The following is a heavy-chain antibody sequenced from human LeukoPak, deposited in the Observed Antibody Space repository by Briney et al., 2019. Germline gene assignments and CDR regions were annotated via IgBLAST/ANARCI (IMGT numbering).Heavy chain of an antibody. Sequence: GRSLRLSCAASGFTFSSYGMHWVRQAPGKGLEWVAVIWYDGSNKYYADSVKGRSTISRDNSKNTLYLQMNSLRAEDTAVYYCARGNTAMVTWGQGTLVTVSS. CDR2: IWYDGSNK. CDR1: GFTFSSYG. V-gene: IGHV3-33*01. J-gene: IGHJ4*02. D-gene: IGHD5-18*01. CDR3: ARGNTAMVT.